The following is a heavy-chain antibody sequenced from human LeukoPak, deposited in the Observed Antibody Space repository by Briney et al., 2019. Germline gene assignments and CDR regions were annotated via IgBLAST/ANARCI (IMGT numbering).Heavy chain of an antibody. J-gene: IGHJ5*02. CDR1: GGSFSGYY. CDR3: ARVCRNYDILTGYHYPNWFDP. CDR2: INHSGST. Sequence: PSETLSLTCAVYGGSFSGYYWSWIRQPPGKGLEWIGEINHSGSTNYNPSLKSRVTISVDTSKNQFSLKLSSVTAADTAVYCCARVCRNYDILTGYHYPNWFDPWGQGTLVTVSS. V-gene: IGHV4-34*01. D-gene: IGHD3-9*01.